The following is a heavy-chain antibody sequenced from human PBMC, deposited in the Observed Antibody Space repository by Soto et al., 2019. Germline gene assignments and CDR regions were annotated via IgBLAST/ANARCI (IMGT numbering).Heavy chain of an antibody. J-gene: IGHJ3*02. V-gene: IGHV1-8*01. Sequence: GASVKVSCKASGYTFTRYGISWVRQAPGQGLEWMGWISADSGTTVYAQKFQGRVTMTTNTSMSTAYMELSSLRSEDTAVYYCARGRSDALDIWGQGTMVTVSS. CDR1: GYTFTRYG. CDR2: ISADSGTT. CDR3: ARGRSDALDI.